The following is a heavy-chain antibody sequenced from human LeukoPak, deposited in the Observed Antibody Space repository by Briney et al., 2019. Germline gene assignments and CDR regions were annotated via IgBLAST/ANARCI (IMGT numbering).Heavy chain of an antibody. Sequence: PGGSLRLSCAASGFTVSSNYMSWVRQAPGKGLEWVSVIYSGGSTYYADSVKGRFTISRDNAKNSLYLQMNSLRAEDTAVYYCARSSESTMVRGVRNYYYYYMDVWGKGTTVTVSS. D-gene: IGHD3-10*01. V-gene: IGHV3-66*01. CDR3: ARSSESTMVRGVRNYYYYYMDV. J-gene: IGHJ6*03. CDR2: IYSGGST. CDR1: GFTVSSNY.